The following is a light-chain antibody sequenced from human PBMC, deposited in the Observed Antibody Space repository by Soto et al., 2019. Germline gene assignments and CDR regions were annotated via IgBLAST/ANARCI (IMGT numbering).Light chain of an antibody. V-gene: IGKV3-11*01. Sequence: IVLTQSPATPFLSPGERATLSCRASQSVSSYLAWYQQKPGQAPRLLIYDASNRATGIPARFSGSGSGTDFTLTISSLEPEDFAVYYCQQRSNWPPGVTFGPGT. CDR1: QSVSSY. CDR2: DAS. J-gene: IGKJ3*01. CDR3: QQRSNWPPGVT.